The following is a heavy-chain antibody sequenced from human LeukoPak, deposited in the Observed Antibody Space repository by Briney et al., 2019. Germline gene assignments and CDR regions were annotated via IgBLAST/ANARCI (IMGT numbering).Heavy chain of an antibody. D-gene: IGHD3-22*01. CDR1: GYSISSGYY. Sequence: PSETLSLTCTVSGYSISSGYYWGWIRQPPGKGLEWIGSIYHSGSTYYNPSLKSRVTISVDTSKNQFSLKLSSVTAADTAVYYCARDYLWGYYGPFDYWGQGTLVTVSS. J-gene: IGHJ4*02. V-gene: IGHV4-38-2*02. CDR3: ARDYLWGYYGPFDY. CDR2: IYHSGST.